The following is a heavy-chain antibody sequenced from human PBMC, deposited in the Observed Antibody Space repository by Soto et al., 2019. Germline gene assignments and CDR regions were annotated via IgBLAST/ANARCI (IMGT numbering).Heavy chain of an antibody. CDR3: AREGVRTYYYDSSGADY. Sequence: GASVKVSCKASGYTFTSYGISWVRQAPGQGLEWKGWISAYNGNTNYAQKLQGRVTMTTDTSTSTAYMELRSLRSDDTAVYYCAREGVRTYYYDSSGADYWGQGTLVTVSS. CDR2: ISAYNGNT. V-gene: IGHV1-18*04. D-gene: IGHD3-22*01. J-gene: IGHJ4*02. CDR1: GYTFTSYG.